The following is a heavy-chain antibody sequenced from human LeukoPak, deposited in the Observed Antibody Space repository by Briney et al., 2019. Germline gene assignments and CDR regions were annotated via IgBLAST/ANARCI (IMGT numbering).Heavy chain of an antibody. CDR1: GYTFTSYD. Sequence: ASVKVSCKASGYTFTSYDINWVRQATGQGLEWMGWMNPNSGNTGYAQKFQGRVTITRNTSISTAYMELSSLRSADTAVYYCARGGLGYCSSTSCYIIDYWGQGTLVTVSS. V-gene: IGHV1-8*03. CDR2: MNPNSGNT. J-gene: IGHJ4*02. D-gene: IGHD2-2*02. CDR3: ARGGLGYCSSTSCYIIDY.